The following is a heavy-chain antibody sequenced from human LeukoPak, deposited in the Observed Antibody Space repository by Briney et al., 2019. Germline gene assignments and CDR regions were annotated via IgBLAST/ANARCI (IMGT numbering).Heavy chain of an antibody. CDR1: GFTFSSNY. CDR3: ARRGYSDYDLDY. CDR2: IYSGGST. D-gene: IGHD5-12*01. Sequence: GGSLRPSCAASGFTFSSNYMSWVRQAPGKGLEWVSVIYSGGSTYYADSVKGRFTISRDNSKNTLYLQMNSLRAEDTAVYYCARRGYSDYDLDYWGQGTLVTVSS. V-gene: IGHV3-53*01. J-gene: IGHJ4*02.